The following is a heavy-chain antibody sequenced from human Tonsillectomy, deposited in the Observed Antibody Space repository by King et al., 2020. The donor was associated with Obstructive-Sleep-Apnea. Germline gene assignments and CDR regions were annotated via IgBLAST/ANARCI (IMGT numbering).Heavy chain of an antibody. D-gene: IGHD2-2*02. V-gene: IGHV3-23*04. Sequence: VQLVESGGGLVQPGGSLRLSCAASGFTFSSYSMSWVRQAPGKGLEWVSAISGSGGSQYYADSVRGRFTISRDNSKNTLYLQMNSLRAEDTAVYYCAKELGYGSSTSCYNLNYYYYGMDVWGQGTTVTVSS. CDR1: GFTFSSYS. CDR3: AKELGYGSSTSCYNLNYYYYGMDV. CDR2: ISGSGGSQ. J-gene: IGHJ6*02.